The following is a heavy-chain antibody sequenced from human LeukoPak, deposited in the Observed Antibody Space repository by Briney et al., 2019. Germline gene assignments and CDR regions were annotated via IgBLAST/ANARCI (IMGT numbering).Heavy chain of an antibody. CDR2: IISSGSTI. J-gene: IGHJ4*02. CDR3: ARDCGRYDY. Sequence: GGSLRLSCAASGFTFSSYEMNWVRQAPGKGLEWVSYIISSGSTIYYADSVKGRFTISRDNAKNSLYLQMNSLRAEDTAVYYCARDCGRYDYWGQGTLVTVSS. CDR1: GFTFSSYE. D-gene: IGHD2-21*01. V-gene: IGHV3-48*03.